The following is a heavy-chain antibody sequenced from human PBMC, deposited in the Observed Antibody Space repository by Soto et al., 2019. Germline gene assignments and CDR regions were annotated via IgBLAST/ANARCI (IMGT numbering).Heavy chain of an antibody. CDR3: ARVXITIFGVVIIRRGAFDI. Sequence: PSETLSLTCTVSGGSISSGDYYWSWIRQPPGKGLEWIGYIYYSGSTYYNPSLKSRVTISVDTSKNQFSLKLSSVTAADTAVYYCARVXITIFGVVIIRRGAFDIWGQGTMVTVSS. CDR1: GGSISSGDYY. CDR2: IYYSGST. D-gene: IGHD3-3*01. J-gene: IGHJ3*02. V-gene: IGHV4-30-4*01.